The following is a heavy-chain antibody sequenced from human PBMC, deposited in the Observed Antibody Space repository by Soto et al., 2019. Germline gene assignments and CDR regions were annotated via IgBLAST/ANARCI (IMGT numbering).Heavy chain of an antibody. CDR1: GYTFTSYD. CDR3: ARVIVKYCSGGSCRAFDI. D-gene: IGHD2-15*01. CDR2: MNPNSGNT. J-gene: IGHJ3*02. V-gene: IGHV1-8*01. Sequence: XSVKVSCKASGYTFTSYDINWVRQATGQGLEWMGWMNPNSGNTGYAQKFQGRVTMTRNTSISTAYMELSSLRSEDTAVYYCARVIVKYCSGGSCRAFDIWGQGTMVTVSS.